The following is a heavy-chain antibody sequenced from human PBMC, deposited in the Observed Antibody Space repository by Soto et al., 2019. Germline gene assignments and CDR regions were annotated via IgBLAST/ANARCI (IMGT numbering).Heavy chain of an antibody. J-gene: IGHJ4*02. V-gene: IGHV3-48*02. CDR2: ISGSGDTK. CDR1: GFTFSSCS. D-gene: IGHD2-8*01. CDR3: AKYCSSDVCFDY. Sequence: PWGSLRLSCASSGFTFSSCSINWCRQAPGKGLEWVSFISGSGDTKYYADSVKGRFTISRDNTKNSLYLQMSSLRDEDTAVYYCAKYCSSDVCFDYWGQGTLVTVSS.